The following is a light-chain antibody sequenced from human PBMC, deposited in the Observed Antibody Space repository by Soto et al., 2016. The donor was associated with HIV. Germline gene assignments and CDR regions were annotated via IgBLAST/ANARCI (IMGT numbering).Light chain of an antibody. Sequence: DIQMTQSPSTPSASLGDRVTITCRASQSISSWLAWYQQKPGKAPKLLIYKASSLESGVPSRFSGSGSGTEFTLTISSLQPDDFATYYCQQYSSYPWTFGQGTKVEIK. V-gene: IGKV1-5*03. CDR3: QQYSSYPWT. J-gene: IGKJ1*01. CDR1: QSISSW. CDR2: KAS.